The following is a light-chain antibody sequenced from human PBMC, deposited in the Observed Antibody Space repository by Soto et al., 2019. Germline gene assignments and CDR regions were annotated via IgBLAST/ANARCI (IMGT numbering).Light chain of an antibody. CDR3: GTWDSSLSAHYA. V-gene: IGLV1-51*02. J-gene: IGLJ1*01. CDR2: ENN. Sequence: QSVLTQPPSVSAAPGQKGTISCSGSSSNIGNNYVSWYQQPPGTAPKLLIYENNKRPSGIPDRFSGSKSGTSATLGITGLQTGDEADYYCGTWDSSLSAHYASGTGTKVTVL. CDR1: SSNIGNNY.